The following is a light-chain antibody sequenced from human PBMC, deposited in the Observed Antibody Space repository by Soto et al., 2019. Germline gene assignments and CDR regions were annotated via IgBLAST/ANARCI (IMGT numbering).Light chain of an antibody. CDR3: QQSYSIPAT. CDR1: ETITTY. V-gene: IGKV1-39*01. J-gene: IGKJ1*01. CDR2: AAS. Sequence: DIQMTQSPSSLSASVGDRVTITCRASETITTYLNWYQQKPGKAPRLLIRAASDLQNGVPARFGGSGSATYFTLTINSLQPEDFATYYCQQSYSIPATFGQGTKVDIK.